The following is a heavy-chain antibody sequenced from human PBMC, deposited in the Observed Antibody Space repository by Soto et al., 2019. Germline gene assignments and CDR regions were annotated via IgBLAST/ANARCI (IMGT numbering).Heavy chain of an antibody. V-gene: IGHV1-69*02. D-gene: IGHD6-13*01. J-gene: IGHJ4*02. CDR3: ASALLGIAAAGTLDY. Sequence: QVQLVQSGAEVQKPGSSVKVSCKASGGTFSSYTISWVRQAPGQGLEWMGRIIPILGIANYAQKFQGRVTITADKSTSTAYMELSSLRSEDTAVYYCASALLGIAAAGTLDYWGQGTLVTVSS. CDR1: GGTFSSYT. CDR2: IIPILGIA.